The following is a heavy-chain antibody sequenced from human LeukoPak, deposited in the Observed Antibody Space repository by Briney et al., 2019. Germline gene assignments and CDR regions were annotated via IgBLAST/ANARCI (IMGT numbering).Heavy chain of an antibody. J-gene: IGHJ5*02. CDR3: AGSSSWSRINWFDP. D-gene: IGHD6-13*01. Sequence: SETLSLTCTVSGGSISSYYWSWIRQPPGKGLEWIGYIYYSGSTNYNPSIKSRVTISVDTSKNQFSLKLSSVTAADTAVYYCAGSSSWSRINWFDPWGQGTLVTVSS. CDR2: IYYSGST. CDR1: GGSISSYY. V-gene: IGHV4-59*01.